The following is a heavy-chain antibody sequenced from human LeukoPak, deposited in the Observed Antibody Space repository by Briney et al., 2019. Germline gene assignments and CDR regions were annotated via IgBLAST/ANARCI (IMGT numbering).Heavy chain of an antibody. V-gene: IGHV1-18*01. CDR2: ISAYNGNT. CDR3: ARREYYDSSGYYVDY. D-gene: IGHD3-22*01. CDR1: GYTFNSHG. Sequence: ASVEVSCKASGYTFNSHGIRWVRQAPGQGLEWMGWISAYNGNTNYAQKLQGRVTMTTDTSTSTAYMELRSLRSDDTAVYYCARREYYDSSGYYVDYWGQGTLVTVSS. J-gene: IGHJ4*02.